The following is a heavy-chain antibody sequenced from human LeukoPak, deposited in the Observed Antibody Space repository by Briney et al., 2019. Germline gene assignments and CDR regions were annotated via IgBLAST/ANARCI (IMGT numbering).Heavy chain of an antibody. CDR2: IYYSGST. Sequence: PSETLSLTCTVSGYSISSGYYWGWIRQPPGKGLEWIGSIYYSGSTYYNPSLKSRVTISVDTSKNQFSLKLSSVTAADTAVYYCARRADYGSGSYYNKNWFDPWGQGTLVTVSS. D-gene: IGHD3-10*01. V-gene: IGHV4-38-2*02. CDR3: ARRADYGSGSYYNKNWFDP. J-gene: IGHJ5*02. CDR1: GYSISSGYY.